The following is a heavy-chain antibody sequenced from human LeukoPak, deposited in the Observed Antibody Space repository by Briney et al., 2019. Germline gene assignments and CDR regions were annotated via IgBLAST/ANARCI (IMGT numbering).Heavy chain of an antibody. CDR2: IYGSGANA. CDR3: AKDKRESSGWYGGVDY. Sequence: GGSLRLSCTASGFTFSNYVMNWVRQAPGKGLEWVSAIYGSGANAYYADSVKGRFTISRDNSKNTLYLQMNSLRAEDTAVYYCAKDKRESSGWYGGVDYWGQGTLVTVSS. CDR1: GFTFSNYV. J-gene: IGHJ4*02. V-gene: IGHV3-23*01. D-gene: IGHD6-19*01.